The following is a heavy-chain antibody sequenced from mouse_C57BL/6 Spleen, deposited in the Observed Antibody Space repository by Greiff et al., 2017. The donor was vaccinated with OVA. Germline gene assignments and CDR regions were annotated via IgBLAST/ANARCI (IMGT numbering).Heavy chain of an antibody. CDR3: ARSDYGSSSASFAY. CDR2: ISDGGSYT. V-gene: IGHV5-4*01. J-gene: IGHJ3*01. D-gene: IGHD1-1*01. Sequence: EVQGVESGGGLVKPGGSLKLSCAASGFTFSSYAMSWVRQTPEKRLEWVATISDGGSYTYYPDNVKGRFTISRDNAKNNLYLQMSHLKSEDTAMYYCARSDYGSSSASFAYWGQGTLVTVSA. CDR1: GFTFSSYA.